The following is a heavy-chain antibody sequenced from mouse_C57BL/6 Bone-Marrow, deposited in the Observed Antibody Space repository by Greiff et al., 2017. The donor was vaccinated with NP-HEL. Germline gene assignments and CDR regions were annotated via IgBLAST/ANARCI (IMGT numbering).Heavy chain of an antibody. CDR1: GYTFTSYG. Sequence: LVESGAELARPGASVKLSCKASGYTFTSYGISWVKQRTGQGLEWIGEIYPRSGNTYYNEKFKGKATLTADKSSSTAYMELRSLTSEDSAVYFCARAGLLDWYFDVWGTGTTVTVSS. V-gene: IGHV1-81*01. CDR2: IYPRSGNT. D-gene: IGHD1-1*01. J-gene: IGHJ1*03. CDR3: ARAGLLDWYFDV.